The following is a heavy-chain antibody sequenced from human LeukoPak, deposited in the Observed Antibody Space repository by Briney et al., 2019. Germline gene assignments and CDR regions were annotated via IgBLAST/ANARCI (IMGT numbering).Heavy chain of an antibody. CDR1: GFTFSSYS. CDR2: ISSSSSYI. J-gene: IGHJ4*02. CDR3: ARNRGWLQFDN. V-gene: IGHV3-21*01. Sequence: GGSLRLSCAASGFTFSSYSMNWVRQAPGKGLEWVSSISSSSSYIYYANSVKGRFTISRDNAKNSLYLQMNSLRAEDTAVYYCARNRGWLQFDNWGQGTLVTVSS. D-gene: IGHD5-24*01.